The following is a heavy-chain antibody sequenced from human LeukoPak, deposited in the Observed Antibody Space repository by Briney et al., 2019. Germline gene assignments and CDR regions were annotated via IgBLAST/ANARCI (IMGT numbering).Heavy chain of an antibody. CDR3: AREVRYDSSGYYTY. V-gene: IGHV3-7*01. CDR1: GFTFSSYW. Sequence: GGSLRLSCAASGFTFSSYWMSWVRQAPGKGLEWVANIKQDGSEKYYVDSVKGRFTISRDNAKNSLYLQMNSLRAEDTAVYYCAREVRYDSSGYYTYWGQGTLVTVSS. D-gene: IGHD3-22*01. CDR2: IKQDGSEK. J-gene: IGHJ4*02.